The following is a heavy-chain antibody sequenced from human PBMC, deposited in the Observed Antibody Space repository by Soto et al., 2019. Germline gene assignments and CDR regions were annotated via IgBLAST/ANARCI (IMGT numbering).Heavy chain of an antibody. CDR2: IIPIFGTA. CDR1: GGTFSSYA. CDR3: AGDSLLWFGHSTYYFDY. D-gene: IGHD3-10*01. V-gene: IGHV1-69*01. J-gene: IGHJ4*02. Sequence: QVQLVQSGAEVKKPGSSVKVSCKASGGTFSSYAISWVRQAPGQRLEWMGGIIPIFGTANYAQKFQGRVTITADESTRTAYMELSSLRSEDTAVYYCAGDSLLWFGHSTYYFDYWGQGTLVTVSS.